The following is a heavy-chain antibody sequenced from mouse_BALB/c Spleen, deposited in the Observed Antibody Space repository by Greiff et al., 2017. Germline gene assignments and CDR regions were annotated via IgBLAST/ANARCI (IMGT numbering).Heavy chain of an antibody. Sequence: DVQLQESGGGLVKPGGSLKLSCAASGFTFSSYAMSWVRQTPEKRLEWVASISSGGSTYYPDSVKGRFTISRDNARNILYLQMSSLRSEDTAMYYCARGGYYWYDDAMDYWGQGTSVTVSS. CDR3: ARGGYYWYDDAMDY. J-gene: IGHJ4*01. D-gene: IGHD2-14*01. V-gene: IGHV5-6-5*01. CDR1: GFTFSSYA. CDR2: ISSGGST.